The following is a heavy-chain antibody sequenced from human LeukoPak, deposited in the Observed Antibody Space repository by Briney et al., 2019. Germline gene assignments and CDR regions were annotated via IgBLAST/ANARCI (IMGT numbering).Heavy chain of an antibody. CDR1: GYTFSSYS. J-gene: IGHJ6*02. D-gene: IGHD3-10*01. V-gene: IGHV3-48*02. CDR3: ARDVYGSGSYYTYYYYGMDV. Sequence: GASLKLSCAASGYTFSSYSMNWVRQAPGKGLEWVSYISSSSSNIYYADSVKGRFTISRDNAKNSLYLQMNSLRDEDTAVYYCARDVYGSGSYYTYYYYGMDVWGQGTTVTVSS. CDR2: ISSSSSNI.